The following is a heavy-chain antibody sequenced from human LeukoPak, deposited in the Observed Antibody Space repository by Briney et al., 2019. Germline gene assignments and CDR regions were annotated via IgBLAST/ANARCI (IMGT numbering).Heavy chain of an antibody. CDR2: ISSSGSTI. CDR1: GFTFSDYY. CDR3: ARDRAERHYHDSSGYILFDY. D-gene: IGHD3-22*01. J-gene: IGHJ4*02. V-gene: IGHV3-11*01. Sequence: GGSLRLSCAASGFTFSDYYMSWIRQAPGKGLEWVSYISSSGSTIYYADSVKGRFTISRDNAKNSLYLQMNSLRAEDTAVYYCARDRAERHYHDSSGYILFDYWGQGTLVTVSS.